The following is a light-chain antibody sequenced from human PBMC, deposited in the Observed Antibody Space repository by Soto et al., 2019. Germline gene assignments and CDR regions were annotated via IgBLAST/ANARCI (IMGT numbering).Light chain of an antibody. V-gene: IGLV1-47*02. CDR1: SSNIGSNY. CDR3: LSYTTRRTRV. CDR2: SNN. Sequence: QSVLTQPPSASGTPGQRVTISCSGSSSNIGSNYVYWYQQLPGTAPKLLIYSNNQRPSGVPDRFSGSKSGTSASLAISGLQAEDEADYYCLSYTTRRTRVFGGGTKVTVL. J-gene: IGLJ3*02.